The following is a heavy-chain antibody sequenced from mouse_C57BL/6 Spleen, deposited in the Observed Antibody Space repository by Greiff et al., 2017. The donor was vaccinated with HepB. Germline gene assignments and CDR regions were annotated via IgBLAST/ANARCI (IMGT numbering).Heavy chain of an antibody. D-gene: IGHD2-14*01. V-gene: IGHV1-55*01. Sequence: QVQLQQPGAELVKPGASVKLSCKASGYTFTSYWIPWVKQRPGQGLEWIGEIYPGSGNTNYNEKFKSKATMTVDTSSSTAYMQLSSLTSEDSAVYYWAGGIWYGFADWGKGAPVTVSA. CDR3: AGGIWYGFAD. CDR2: IYPGSGNT. CDR1: GYTFTSYW. J-gene: IGHJ3*01.